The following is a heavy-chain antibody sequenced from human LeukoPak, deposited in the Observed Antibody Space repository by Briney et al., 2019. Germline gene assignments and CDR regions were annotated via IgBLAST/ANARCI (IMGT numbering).Heavy chain of an antibody. CDR3: ARVRDYDILTGYYVWLDP. CDR1: GGTFSSYA. J-gene: IGHJ5*02. V-gene: IGHV1-69*13. D-gene: IGHD3-9*01. CDR2: IIPIFGTA. Sequence: ASVKVSCKASGGTFSSYAISWVRQAPGQGLEWMGGIIPIFGTANYAQKFQGRVTITADESTSTAYMELSSLRSEDTAVYYCARVRDYDILTGYYVWLDPWGQGTLVTVSS.